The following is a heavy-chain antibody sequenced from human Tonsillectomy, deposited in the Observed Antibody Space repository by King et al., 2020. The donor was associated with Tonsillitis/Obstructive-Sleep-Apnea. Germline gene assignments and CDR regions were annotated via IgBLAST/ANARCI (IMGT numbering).Heavy chain of an antibody. D-gene: IGHD3-22*01. Sequence: EVQLVESGGGFVQPGRSLRLSCTASGFTFGDYAMSWVRQAPGKGLEWVGFIRSKAYGGTTEYAASVKGRFTISRDDSKSIAYLQMNSLKTEDTAVYYCIGTYYDSSPIVDYWGQGTLVTVSS. CDR3: IGTYYDSSPIVDY. CDR1: GFTFGDYA. V-gene: IGHV3-49*04. J-gene: IGHJ4*02. CDR2: IRSKAYGGTT.